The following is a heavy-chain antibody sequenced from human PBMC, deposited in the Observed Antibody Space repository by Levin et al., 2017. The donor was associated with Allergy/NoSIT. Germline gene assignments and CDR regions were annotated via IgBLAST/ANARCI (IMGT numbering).Heavy chain of an antibody. D-gene: IGHD3-10*01. J-gene: IGHJ5*02. CDR2: MNPNSGNT. CDR3: ARGKFGYYYGSGKRGNWFDP. V-gene: IGHV1-8*01. Sequence: GESLKISCKASGYTFTSYDINWVRQATGQGLEWMGWMNPNSGNTGYAQKFQGRVTMTRNTSISTAYMELSSLRSEDTAVYYCARGKFGYYYGSGKRGNWFDPWGQGTLVTVSS. CDR1: GYTFTSYD.